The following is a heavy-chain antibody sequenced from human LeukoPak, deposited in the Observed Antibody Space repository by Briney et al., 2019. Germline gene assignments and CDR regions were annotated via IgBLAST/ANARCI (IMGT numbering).Heavy chain of an antibody. Sequence: GGSLRLSCAASGLTFSSYAMSWVRQAPGKGLEWVSAISGSGGSTYYADSVKGRFTISRDNAKNSLYLLMNSLRAEDTAVYYCARRAPSHDFDYWGQGTLVTVSS. V-gene: IGHV3-23*01. CDR1: GLTFSSYA. J-gene: IGHJ4*02. CDR3: ARRAPSHDFDY. CDR2: ISGSGGST.